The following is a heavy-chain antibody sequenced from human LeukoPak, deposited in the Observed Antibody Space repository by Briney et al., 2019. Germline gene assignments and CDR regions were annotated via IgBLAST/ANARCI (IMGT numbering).Heavy chain of an antibody. J-gene: IGHJ4*02. CDR3: AKSGSGYYI. D-gene: IGHD3-3*01. V-gene: IGHV3-23*01. Sequence: SGGSLGLSCAASGFTFSSSAMSWVRQAPGKGLEWVSSITGSGRGDSTNYADSVKGRFTISRDNSKSTLYLQMNSLRAEDTAIYYCAKSGSGYYIWGQGTLVTVSS. CDR1: GFTFSSSA. CDR2: ITGSGRGDST.